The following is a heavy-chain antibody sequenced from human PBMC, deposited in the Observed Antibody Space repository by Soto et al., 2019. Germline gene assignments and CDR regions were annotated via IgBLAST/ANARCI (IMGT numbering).Heavy chain of an antibody. D-gene: IGHD3-22*01. Sequence: SVKVSCKASGGTFSCYAISWVRQAPGQGLEWMGGIIPIFGTANYAQKFQGRVTITADESTSTAYMELSSLRSEDTAVYYCARAYYYDSSGYYFYFYFDYWGQGTLVTVSS. J-gene: IGHJ4*02. V-gene: IGHV1-69*13. CDR2: IIPIFGTA. CDR3: ARAYYYDSSGYYFYFYFDY. CDR1: GGTFSCYA.